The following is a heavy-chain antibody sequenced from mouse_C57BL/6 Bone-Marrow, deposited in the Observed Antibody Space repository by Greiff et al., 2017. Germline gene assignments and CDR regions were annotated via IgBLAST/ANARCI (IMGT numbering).Heavy chain of an antibody. CDR3: ARVDGYYSAWFAY. CDR2: ISDGGSYT. D-gene: IGHD2-3*01. V-gene: IGHV5-4*01. CDR1: GFTFSSYA. Sequence: EVQGVESGGGLVKPGGSLKLSCAASGFTFSSYAMSWVRQTPEKRLEWVATISDGGSYTYYPDNVKGRFTISRDNAKNNLYLQMSHLKSEDTAMYYCARVDGYYSAWFAYWGQGTLVTVSA. J-gene: IGHJ3*01.